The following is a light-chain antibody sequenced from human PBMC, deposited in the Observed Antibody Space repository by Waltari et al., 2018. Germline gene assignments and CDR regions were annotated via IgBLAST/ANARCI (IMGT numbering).Light chain of an antibody. CDR3: SSYTSSNTLWV. CDR2: EVS. V-gene: IGLV2-14*01. J-gene: IGLJ3*02. Sequence: QSALTQPASVSGSPGQSITISCTGTSSDVGGYNYVSWYQQHPGKAPKLMIDEVSNRPSGVSNRFSGSKSGNTASRTISGLQAEDEADYYCSSYTSSNTLWVFGGGTKLTVL. CDR1: SSDVGGYNY.